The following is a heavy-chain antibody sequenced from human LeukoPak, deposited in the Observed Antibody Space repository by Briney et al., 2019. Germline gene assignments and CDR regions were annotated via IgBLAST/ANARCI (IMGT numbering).Heavy chain of an antibody. Sequence: SETLSLTCTVSGGSISSYYWSWIRQPAGKGLEWIGCIYNSGSTNYNPSLKSRVTMSVDTSKNQFSLKLSSVTAADTAVYYCARGTHTPYSSSAEGDYYFDYWGQGTLVTVSS. CDR1: GGSISSYY. CDR2: IYNSGST. D-gene: IGHD6-6*01. CDR3: ARGTHTPYSSSAEGDYYFDY. V-gene: IGHV4-4*07. J-gene: IGHJ4*02.